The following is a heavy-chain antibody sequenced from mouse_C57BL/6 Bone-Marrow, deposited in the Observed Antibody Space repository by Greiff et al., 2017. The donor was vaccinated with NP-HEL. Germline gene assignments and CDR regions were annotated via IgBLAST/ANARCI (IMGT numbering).Heavy chain of an antibody. CDR3: ARPYGSSLYYAMDY. CDR1: GYTFTSYW. J-gene: IGHJ4*01. CDR2: IDPSDSYT. D-gene: IGHD1-1*01. V-gene: IGHV1-69*01. Sequence: QVQLQQPGAELVMPGASVKLSCKASGYTFTSYWMHWVKQRPGQGLEWIGEIDPSDSYTNYNQKFKGKSTLTVDKSSSTAYMQLSSLTSEDSAVYYCARPYGSSLYYAMDYWVKEPQSPSPQ.